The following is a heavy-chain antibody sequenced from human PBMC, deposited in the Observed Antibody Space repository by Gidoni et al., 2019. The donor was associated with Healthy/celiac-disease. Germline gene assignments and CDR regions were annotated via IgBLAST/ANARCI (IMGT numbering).Heavy chain of an antibody. CDR2: ISWDGGST. V-gene: IGHV3-43*01. CDR1: GFTFDDYT. J-gene: IGHJ5*02. D-gene: IGHD3-10*01. Sequence: EVQLVESGGVVVQPGGSLRLSCPASGFTFDDYTMHWFRQAPGKGLEWVSLISWDGGSTYYADSVKGRFTISRDNSKNSLYLQMNSLRTEDTALYYCAKDNRGVRGVYWFDPWGQGTLVTVSS. CDR3: AKDNRGVRGVYWFDP.